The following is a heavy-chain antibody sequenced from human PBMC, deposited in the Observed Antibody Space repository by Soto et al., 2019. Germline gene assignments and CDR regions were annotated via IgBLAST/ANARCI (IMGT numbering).Heavy chain of an antibody. D-gene: IGHD2-2*01. J-gene: IGHJ4*02. CDR1: GFTFSYYA. CDR2: IIGSGGNT. V-gene: IGHV3-23*01. CDR3: ARCKYLTSWYYFEY. Sequence: GGSLRLSCAASGFTFSYYAMTWVRQDPGKGLEWVSGIIGSGGNTYYADSVKGRFTISRDNSKNTLYLHMNSLRAEDTAVYYCARCKYLTSWYYFEYWGQGTLVTVS.